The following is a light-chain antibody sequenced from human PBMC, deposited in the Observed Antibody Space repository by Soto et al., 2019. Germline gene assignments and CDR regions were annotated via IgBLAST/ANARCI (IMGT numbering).Light chain of an antibody. V-gene: IGKV1-5*03. CDR3: QHYNSYSRV. Sequence: DIQMTQSPSTLSASIGDRVTITCRASQSISSWLAWYQQKPGKAPKLLIYKASTLQIGVPSRFSGSGSGTEFTLTISSLQPDDFATSYCQHYNSYSRVFGQGTKVGIK. CDR2: KAS. CDR1: QSISSW. J-gene: IGKJ1*01.